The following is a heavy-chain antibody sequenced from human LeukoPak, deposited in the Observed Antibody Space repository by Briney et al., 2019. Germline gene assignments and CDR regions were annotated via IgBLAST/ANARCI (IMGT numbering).Heavy chain of an antibody. CDR3: TTRGGSFSIFDY. J-gene: IGHJ4*02. V-gene: IGHV4-39*07. D-gene: IGHD1-26*01. CDR1: GGSISSSSYY. Sequence: SETLSLTCTVSGGSISSSSYYWGWIRQPPGKGLEWIGEIYHSGSTNYNPSLKSRVTISVDKSKNQFSLKLSSVTAEDTAVYYCTTRGGSFSIFDYWGQGTLVTVSS. CDR2: IYHSGST.